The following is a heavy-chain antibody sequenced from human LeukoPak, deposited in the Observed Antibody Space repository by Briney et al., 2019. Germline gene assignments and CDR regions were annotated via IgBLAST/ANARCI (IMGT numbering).Heavy chain of an antibody. CDR3: ARGYGTGGH. D-gene: IGHD1-14*01. V-gene: IGHV4-34*01. CDR2: INHSGST. J-gene: IGHJ4*02. CDR1: GGSFSGYY. Sequence: SETLSLTCAVYGGSFSGYYWSWIRQPPGKGLEWIGEINHSGSTNYNPSLKSRVTISVDTSKNQFSLKLSSVTAADTAVYYCARGYGTGGHWGQGTLVTVPS.